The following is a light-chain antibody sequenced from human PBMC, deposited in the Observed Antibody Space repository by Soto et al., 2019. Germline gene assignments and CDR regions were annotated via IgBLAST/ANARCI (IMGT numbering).Light chain of an antibody. CDR2: GSS. J-gene: IGKJ5*01. CDR1: QSVSSS. CDR3: QQYGSSPIT. Sequence: EIVLTQSPCSLSLSPGERATLSCRASQSVSSSLAWYQQKTGQAPRLLISGSSSRATGIPDRFSGSGSGTDFTLTISRLEPEDFALYYCQQYGSSPITFGQGTRLEIK. V-gene: IGKV3-20*01.